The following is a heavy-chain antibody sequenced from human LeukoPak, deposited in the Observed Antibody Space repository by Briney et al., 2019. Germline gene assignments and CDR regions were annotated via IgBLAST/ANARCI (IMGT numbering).Heavy chain of an antibody. V-gene: IGHV4-59*01. Sequence: SETLSLTCTVSGGSISSYYWSWIRQPPGKGLEWIGYIYYSGSTNYNPSLKSRVAISVDTSKNQFSLKLSSVTAADTAMYYCARVSGYDWESFYDYWGQGSLVTVSS. CDR1: GGSISSYY. J-gene: IGHJ4*02. CDR2: IYYSGST. CDR3: ARVSGYDWESFYDY. D-gene: IGHD5-12*01.